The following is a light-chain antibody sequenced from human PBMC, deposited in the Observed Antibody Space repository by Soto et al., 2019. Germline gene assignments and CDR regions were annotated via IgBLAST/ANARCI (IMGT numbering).Light chain of an antibody. CDR3: AGWDDSLDGVV. CDR2: GDD. CDR1: SSNIGSNT. Sequence: QSVLTQPPSASGTPGQRVTISCSGSSSNIGSNTVNWYQQVPGTAPKLLIYGDDQRPSGVPDRFSGSKSGSSVSLAIRGLQSEDEADYYCAGWDDSLDGVVFGGGTKLTVL. V-gene: IGLV1-44*01. J-gene: IGLJ2*01.